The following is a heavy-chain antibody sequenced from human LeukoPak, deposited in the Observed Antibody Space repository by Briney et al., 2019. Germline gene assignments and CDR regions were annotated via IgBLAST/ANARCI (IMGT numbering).Heavy chain of an antibody. CDR1: GFTFSSYA. CDR2: ISGSGGST. CDR3: AKWTGGYCSSTSCRRIDP. J-gene: IGHJ5*02. D-gene: IGHD2-2*01. V-gene: IGHV3-23*01. Sequence: GGSLRLSCAASGFTFSSYAMSWVRQAPGKGLEWVSAISGSGGSTYYVDSVKGRFTISRGNSKNTLYLQMNSLRAEDTAVYYCAKWTGGYCSSTSCRRIDPWGQGTLVTVSS.